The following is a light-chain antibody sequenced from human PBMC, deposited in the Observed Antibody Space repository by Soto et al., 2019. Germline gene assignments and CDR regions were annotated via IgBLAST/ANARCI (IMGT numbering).Light chain of an antibody. CDR3: QSYESSSLSGFV. J-gene: IGLJ1*01. V-gene: IGLV2-11*01. Sequence: QSALTQPRSVSGSPGQSVTISCTGTSSDVGGYNYVSWYQQHPGKAPKLMIYDVNKWPSGVPDRFSGSKSGNTASLTISGLQAEDEADYYCQSYESSSLSGFVFGSGTKLTVL. CDR1: SSDVGGYNY. CDR2: DVN.